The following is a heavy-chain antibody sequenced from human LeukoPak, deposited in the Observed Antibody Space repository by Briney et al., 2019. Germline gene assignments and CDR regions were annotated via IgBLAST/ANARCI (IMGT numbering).Heavy chain of an antibody. D-gene: IGHD3-22*01. V-gene: IGHV1-46*01. CDR1: GYTFTNYY. CDR3: ARYDSSGMTFDY. CDR2: INPSGGST. J-gene: IGHJ4*02. Sequence: ASVKVSCKASGYTFTNYYMHCVRQAPGQELEWMGIINPSGGSTNYAQKFQGRVTMTRDTSTSTVYMELSSLRSEDTALYYCARYDSSGMTFDYWGQGTLVTVSS.